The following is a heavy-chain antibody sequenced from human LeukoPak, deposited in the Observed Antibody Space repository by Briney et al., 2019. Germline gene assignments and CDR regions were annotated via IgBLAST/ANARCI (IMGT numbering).Heavy chain of an antibody. Sequence: GGSLRLSCAFSGFTVRSNYRSWVRQAPGKGLEWVSVIYSGGSTFYADSVKGRFTISRDSSKNTLFLQMNRLRAEGTAVYYCTSAGEDYYDSIGFYIFWGQGTLVTVSS. CDR3: TSAGEDYYDSIGFYIF. CDR1: GFTVRSNY. CDR2: IYSGGST. J-gene: IGHJ4*02. D-gene: IGHD3-22*01. V-gene: IGHV3-66*01.